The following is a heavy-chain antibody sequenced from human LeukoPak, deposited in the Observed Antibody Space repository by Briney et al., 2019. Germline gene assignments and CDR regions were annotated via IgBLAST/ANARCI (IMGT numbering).Heavy chain of an antibody. V-gene: IGHV3-73*01. CDR3: TREDIVVVPAAMRDYYYMDV. D-gene: IGHD2-2*01. J-gene: IGHJ6*03. CDR1: GFTFSGSA. CDR2: IRSKANSYAT. Sequence: PGGSLRLSCAASGFTFSGSAMHWVRQASGKGLEWVGRIRSKANSYATAYAASVKGRFTISRDDSKNTAYLQMNSLKTEDTAVYYCTREDIVVVPAAMRDYYYMDVWGKGTTVTVSS.